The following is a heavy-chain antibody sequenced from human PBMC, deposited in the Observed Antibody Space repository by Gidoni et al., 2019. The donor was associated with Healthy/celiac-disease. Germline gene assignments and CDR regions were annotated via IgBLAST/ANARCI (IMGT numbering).Heavy chain of an antibody. CDR1: GGSISSGGYY. Sequence: QVQLQESGPGLVKPSQTLSLTCPVSGGSISSGGYYWSWIRQHPGKGLEWIGYIYYSGSTYYNPSLKSRVTISVDTSKNQFSLKLSSVTAADTAVYYCARAPSHCTGGVCYKKGVNWFDPWGQGTLVTVSS. D-gene: IGHD2-8*02. V-gene: IGHV4-31*03. CDR3: ARAPSHCTGGVCYKKGVNWFDP. CDR2: IYYSGST. J-gene: IGHJ5*02.